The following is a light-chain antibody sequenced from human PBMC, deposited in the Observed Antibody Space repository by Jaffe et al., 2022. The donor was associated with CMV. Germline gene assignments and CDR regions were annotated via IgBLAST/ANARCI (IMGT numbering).Light chain of an antibody. CDR2: DVS. CDR3: SSYTISSSLL. V-gene: IGLV2-14*03. CDR1: SSDVGAYNY. Sequence: QSALTQPASVSGSPGQSITISCTGTSSDVGAYNYVSWYQQLPGKAPKLMIYDVSRRPSGVSNRFSGSKSGNTASLTISGLQAEDEADYYCSSYTISSSLLFGGGTKLTVL. J-gene: IGLJ2*01.